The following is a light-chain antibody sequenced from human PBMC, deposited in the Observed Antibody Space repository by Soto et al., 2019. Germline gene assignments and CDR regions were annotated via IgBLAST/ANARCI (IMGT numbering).Light chain of an antibody. CDR2: GAS. Sequence: EIVLTQSPGTLSLSPGERATLSCRASQSVSSNYLAWYQQKPGQAPRLLIYGASSRATVIPDRFSGSGSGTDFALNISSLEPEDFAVYYCQQYGGSPRTFGQGTQVDIK. CDR3: QQYGGSPRT. CDR1: QSVSSNY. J-gene: IGKJ1*01. V-gene: IGKV3-20*01.